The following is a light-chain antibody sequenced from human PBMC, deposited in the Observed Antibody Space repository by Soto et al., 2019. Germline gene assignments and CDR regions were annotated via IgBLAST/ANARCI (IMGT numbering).Light chain of an antibody. CDR2: STN. CDR3: ALYVGSGTVV. Sequence: QTVVSQEPSFSVSPGETVTLTCGLTSASVLTSYYPSWCQQTPGQAPRTLIYSTNIRSSGVPDRFSGSILGNKAALTITGAQADDESDYYCALYVGSGTVVFGGGTQLTVL. J-gene: IGLJ2*01. V-gene: IGLV8-61*01. CDR1: SASVLTSYY.